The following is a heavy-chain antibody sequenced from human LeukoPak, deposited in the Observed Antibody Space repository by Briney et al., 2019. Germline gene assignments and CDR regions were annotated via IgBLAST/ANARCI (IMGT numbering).Heavy chain of an antibody. CDR2: ISGSGGST. J-gene: IGHJ4*02. V-gene: IGHV3-23*01. Sequence: PGGSLRLSCAASGFTFSSYAMSWVRQAPGKGLEWVSAISGSGGSTYYADSVKGRFTISRDNSKNTLYLQMNSLRAEDTAVYYCASRGIPTYYDFWRELEYFDYWGQGTLVTVSS. CDR1: GFTFSSYA. D-gene: IGHD3-3*01. CDR3: ASRGIPTYYDFWRELEYFDY.